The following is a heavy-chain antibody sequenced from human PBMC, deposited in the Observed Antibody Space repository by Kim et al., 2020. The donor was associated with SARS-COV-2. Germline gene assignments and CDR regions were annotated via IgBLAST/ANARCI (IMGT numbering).Heavy chain of an antibody. D-gene: IGHD2-8*01. J-gene: IGHJ4*02. CDR2: INSGGTT. CDR1: GFTFSSYA. V-gene: IGHV3-23*01. CDR3: VKGLNMLATAGDY. Sequence: GESLKISCAASGFTFSSYAMSWVRQAPGKGLEWVSAINSGGTTYFADSVKGRFTISRDNSKNTLYLQMNSLRAEDTAVYYCVKGLNMLATAGDYWGQGTLVTVSS.